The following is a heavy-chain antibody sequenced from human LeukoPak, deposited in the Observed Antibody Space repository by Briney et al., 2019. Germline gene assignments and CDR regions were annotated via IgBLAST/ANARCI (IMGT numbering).Heavy chain of an antibody. D-gene: IGHD1-14*01. V-gene: IGHV1-2*02. Sequence: ASVKVSCKASGYTFTSYAMHWVRQAPGQGLEWMGWVNPNSGGTNYAQTFQDRVTMTRDTSISTAYMELSRLRSDDTAVYYCARDLVGGTWASGYWGQGTLVTVSS. CDR1: GYTFTSYA. CDR3: ARDLVGGTWASGY. J-gene: IGHJ4*02. CDR2: VNPNSGGT.